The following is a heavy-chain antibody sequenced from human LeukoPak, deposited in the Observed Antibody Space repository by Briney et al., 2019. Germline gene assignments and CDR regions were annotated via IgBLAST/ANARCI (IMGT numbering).Heavy chain of an antibody. J-gene: IGHJ3*01. D-gene: IGHD3-22*01. Sequence: PSETLSLTCAVYGGSFSGYSRSWIRQPPGKGLEWIGEINQSGGTNYNPSLKSRVTISVDTSKNQFSLKLTSVTAADTAMYFCADTLSDSSGYYHESFDVWGLGTMVTVSS. CDR3: ADTLSDSSGYYHESFDV. CDR1: GGSFSGYS. CDR2: INQSGGT. V-gene: IGHV4-34*01.